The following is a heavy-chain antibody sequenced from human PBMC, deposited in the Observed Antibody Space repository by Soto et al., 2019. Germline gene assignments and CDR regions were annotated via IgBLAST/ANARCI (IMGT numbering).Heavy chain of an antibody. Sequence: GASVKVSCKASGYSFTSYGISWVRHAHGQGLEWMGWISAYNGNTNYAQKLQGRVTMTTDTSTSTAYMELRSLRSDDTAVYYCARAPKYQLLTTRRIDAFDIWGQGTMVTVSS. V-gene: IGHV1-18*01. CDR3: ARAPKYQLLTTRRIDAFDI. D-gene: IGHD2-2*01. CDR2: ISAYNGNT. CDR1: GYSFTSYG. J-gene: IGHJ3*02.